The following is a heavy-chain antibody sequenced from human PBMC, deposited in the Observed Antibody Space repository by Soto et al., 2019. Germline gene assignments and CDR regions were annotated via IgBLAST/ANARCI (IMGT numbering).Heavy chain of an antibody. CDR3: ARRGSSWSIDY. CDR2: IWYDGSNK. J-gene: IGHJ4*02. D-gene: IGHD6-13*01. V-gene: IGHV3-33*01. Sequence: QVQLVESGGGVVQPGRSLRLSCAASGFTFSSYGMHWVRQAPGKGLEWVAVIWYDGSNKYYADSVKGRFTISRDNSKNPLYLQMNSLRAEDTAVYYCARRGSSWSIDYWGQGTLVTVSS. CDR1: GFTFSSYG.